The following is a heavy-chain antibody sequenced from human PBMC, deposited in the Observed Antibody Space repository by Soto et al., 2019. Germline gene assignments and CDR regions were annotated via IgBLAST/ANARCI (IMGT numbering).Heavy chain of an antibody. V-gene: IGHV3-7*01. J-gene: IGHJ1*01. CDR3: ARGAD. CDR1: GFTFSMNW. Sequence: EVQLVESGGGLVQRGGSLRLSCTDSGFTFSMNWMSWVRQAPGKGLEWVANINQDGSEKYYVDSVKGRFTISRDNAKNSLDLQMNSLTAEDTAVYYCARGADWGQGTLVTVSS. CDR2: INQDGSEK.